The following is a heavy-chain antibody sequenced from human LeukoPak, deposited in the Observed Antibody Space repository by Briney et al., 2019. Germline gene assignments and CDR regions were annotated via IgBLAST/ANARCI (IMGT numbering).Heavy chain of an antibody. CDR2: ISYDGSNK. J-gene: IGHJ4*02. D-gene: IGHD5-18*01. CDR3: ARESDTAMALSFDY. CDR1: GFTFSSYA. V-gene: IGHV3-30-3*01. Sequence: GGSLRLSCAASGFTFSSYAMHWVRQAPGKGLEWVAVISYDGSNKYYADSVKGRFTISRDNSKNTLYLQMDSLRAEDTAVYYCARESDTAMALSFDYWGQGTLVTVSS.